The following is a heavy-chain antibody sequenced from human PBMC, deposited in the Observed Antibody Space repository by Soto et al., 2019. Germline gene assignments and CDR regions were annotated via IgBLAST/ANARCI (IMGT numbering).Heavy chain of an antibody. D-gene: IGHD3-22*01. CDR3: ARQMTRRGYYDSSGYLVDP. Sequence: PSETLSLTCTVSGGSISSSSYYWGWIRQPPGKGLEWIGSIYYSGSTYYSPSLKSRVTISVDTSKNQFSLKLSSVTAADTAVYYCARQMTRRGYYDSSGYLVDPWGQGTLVTVSS. CDR2: IYYSGST. J-gene: IGHJ5*01. V-gene: IGHV4-39*01. CDR1: GGSISSSSYY.